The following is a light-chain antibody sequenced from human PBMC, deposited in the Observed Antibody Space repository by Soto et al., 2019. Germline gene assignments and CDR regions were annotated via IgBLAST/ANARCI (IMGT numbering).Light chain of an antibody. V-gene: IGKV3-20*01. CDR1: QSFSTN. CDR3: QQYGSSQFT. J-gene: IGKJ3*01. Sequence: EIMVTQSPATLSVSTGERASLSCRASQSFSTNLAWYQQKPGQAPRLLIYGASSRATGIPDRFSGSGSGTDFTLTISRLEPEDFAVYYCQQYGSSQFTFGPGTKVDI. CDR2: GAS.